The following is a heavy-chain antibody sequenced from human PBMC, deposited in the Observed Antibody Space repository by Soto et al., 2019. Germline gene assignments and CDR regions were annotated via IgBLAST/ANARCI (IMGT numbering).Heavy chain of an antibody. D-gene: IGHD4-17*01. Sequence: QVQLQESGPGLVKPSETLSLTCPVSGGSISSYYWSWIRQPPGKGLEWIGYIYYSGSTNYNPSLKSRVTISVDTSKNQCSLKLSSVTAADTGVYYCASRYGPGFDYWGQGTLVTVSS. J-gene: IGHJ4*02. CDR1: GGSISSYY. CDR3: ASRYGPGFDY. V-gene: IGHV4-59*08. CDR2: IYYSGST.